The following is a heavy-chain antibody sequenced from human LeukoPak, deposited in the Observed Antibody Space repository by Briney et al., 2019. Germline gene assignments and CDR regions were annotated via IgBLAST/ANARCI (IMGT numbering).Heavy chain of an antibody. D-gene: IGHD3-3*01. V-gene: IGHV3-7*01. CDR2: IKQDGSEK. CDR3: ARALGGVIIFYFDY. CDR1: GFTFSSYW. Sequence: GGSPRLSCAASGFTFSSYWMSWVRQAPGKGLEWVANIKQDGSEKYYVDSVKGRFTISRDNAKNSLYLQMNSLRAEDTAVYYCARALGGVIIFYFDYWGQGTLVTVSS. J-gene: IGHJ4*02.